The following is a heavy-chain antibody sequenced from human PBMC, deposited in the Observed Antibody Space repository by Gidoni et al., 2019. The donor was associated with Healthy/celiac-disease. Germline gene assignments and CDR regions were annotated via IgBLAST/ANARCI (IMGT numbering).Heavy chain of an antibody. D-gene: IGHD1-26*01. CDR2: IYYSGST. CDR1: GSSISSSSSD. Sequence: LQLQDAGPRLVKPSETVSLTCTVSGSSISSSSSDWGWLRQPPGKGRGWVGSIYYSGSTSDHPSLKSRVTISVDTSKSQFSLKLSSVPAAGTAVYYCARLDLRIVGATRVDAFDIWGQGTMVTVSS. CDR3: ARLDLRIVGATRVDAFDI. V-gene: IGHV4-39*01. J-gene: IGHJ3*02.